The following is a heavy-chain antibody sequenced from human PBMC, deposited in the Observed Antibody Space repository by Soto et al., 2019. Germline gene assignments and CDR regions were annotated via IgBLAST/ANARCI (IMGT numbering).Heavy chain of an antibody. V-gene: IGHV3-23*01. D-gene: IGHD1-26*01. Sequence: GGSLRLSCAASGFTFTAYAISWVRQAPGKGLEWVSTITNSGDDTYYADSVKGRVTISRDNSKNTVYLQMNSLRGEDTAVYYCARTARIVGGSSPPCNLDYWGQGILVTVSS. CDR2: ITNSGDDT. J-gene: IGHJ4*02. CDR1: GFTFTAYA. CDR3: ARTARIVGGSSPPCNLDY.